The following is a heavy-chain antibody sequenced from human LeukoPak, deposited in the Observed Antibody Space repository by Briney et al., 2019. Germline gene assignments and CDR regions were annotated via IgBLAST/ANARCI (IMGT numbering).Heavy chain of an antibody. Sequence: GXXLRLSCAASGFTFSSYSMNWVRQAPGKGLEWVSSISSSSSYIYYADSVKGRFTISRDNAKNSLYLQMNSLRAEDTAVYYCARAAGDSSGYYHESYYFDYWGQGTLVTVSS. CDR2: ISSSSSYI. CDR1: GFTFSSYS. D-gene: IGHD3-22*01. V-gene: IGHV3-21*01. J-gene: IGHJ4*02. CDR3: ARAAGDSSGYYHESYYFDY.